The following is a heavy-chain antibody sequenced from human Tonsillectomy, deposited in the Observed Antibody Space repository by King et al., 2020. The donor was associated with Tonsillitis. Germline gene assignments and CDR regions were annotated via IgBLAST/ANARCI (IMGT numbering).Heavy chain of an antibody. J-gene: IGHJ4*02. CDR1: GFTFGDYA. CDR2: IRSKAYGGTT. CDR3: TRGGRGLVLFDY. D-gene: IGHD6-19*01. V-gene: IGHV3-49*04. Sequence: VQLVESGGGLVQPGRSLRLSCTASGFTFGDYAMSWVRQAPGKGLEWVGFIRSKAYGGTTEYAASVKGRFTISRDDSKSIAYLQMNSLKTEDTAVYYCTRGGRGLVLFDYWGQGTLVTVSS.